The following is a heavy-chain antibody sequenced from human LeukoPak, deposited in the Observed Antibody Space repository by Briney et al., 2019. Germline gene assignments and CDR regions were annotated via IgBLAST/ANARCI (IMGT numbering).Heavy chain of an antibody. CDR3: AKGRGALAY. V-gene: IGHV3-23*01. Sequence: GGSLRLSCAASGFTFSTYAMSWVRQAPGKGLEWVSTISGSGANTYYADSVRGRFTTSRDNSKNTLYLQMNSLRAEDTAVYYCAKGRGALAYWCQGTLVTVSS. CDR2: ISGSGANT. D-gene: IGHD3-10*01. J-gene: IGHJ4*02. CDR1: GFTFSTYA.